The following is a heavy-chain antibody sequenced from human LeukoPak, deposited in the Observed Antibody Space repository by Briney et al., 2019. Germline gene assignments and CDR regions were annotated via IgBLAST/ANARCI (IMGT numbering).Heavy chain of an antibody. Sequence: PGGSLRLSCAASGFTFSGYAMHWVGQAPGKGLECVSAISSNGASTYYANSVKGRFTISRDNSKNTLYLQMGSLRAEDLAVCCCARGVGYYDSSGYFMYYFDYWGQGTLVTVSS. CDR1: GFTFSGYA. D-gene: IGHD3-22*01. J-gene: IGHJ4*02. V-gene: IGHV3-64*01. CDR2: ISSNGAST. CDR3: ARGVGYYDSSGYFMYYFDY.